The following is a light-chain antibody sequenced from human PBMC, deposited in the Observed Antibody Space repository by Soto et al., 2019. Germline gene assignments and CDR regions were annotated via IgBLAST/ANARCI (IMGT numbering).Light chain of an antibody. Sequence: QPVLTQPPSASGTPGQRVTISCSGSNSNIGSHYVFWFQQLPGTAPKLLFYRNNQRPSGVPDRFSGSKSGTSASLAISGLRSEAEADYYCAAWDDSLSGWVFGGGTKLTVL. V-gene: IGLV1-47*01. CDR3: AAWDDSLSGWV. CDR1: NSNIGSHY. CDR2: RNN. J-gene: IGLJ3*02.